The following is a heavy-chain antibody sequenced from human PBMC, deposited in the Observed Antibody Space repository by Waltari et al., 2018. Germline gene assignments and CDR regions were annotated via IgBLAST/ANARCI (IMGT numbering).Heavy chain of an antibody. J-gene: IGHJ4*02. V-gene: IGHV4-34*01. CDR2: INHSGST. Sequence: QVQLQQWGAGLLKPSETLSLTCAVYGGSFSGSYWSWIRQPPGKGLGWIGEINHSGSTNYNPSLKSRVTISVDTSKNQFSLKLSSVTAADTAVYYCARGGFEYSSSWLWGQGTLVTVSS. CDR3: ARGGFEYSSSWL. D-gene: IGHD6-13*01. CDR1: GGSFSGSY.